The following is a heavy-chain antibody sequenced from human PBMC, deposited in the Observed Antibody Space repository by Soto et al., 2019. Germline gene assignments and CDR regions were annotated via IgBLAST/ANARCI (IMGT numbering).Heavy chain of an antibody. Sequence: EVQLVESGGGLVQPGGSLRLSCAASGFTFSSYSMNWFRQAPGKGLERVSYISSSSSTIYYADSVKGRFTIYRDNAKNSLHLQMNSLRDEDTAVYYCASVPRYHIVVVTDGIDYWGQGTLVTVSS. J-gene: IGHJ4*02. V-gene: IGHV3-48*02. CDR2: ISSSSSTI. CDR1: GFTFSSYS. CDR3: ASVPRYHIVVVTDGIDY. D-gene: IGHD2-21*02.